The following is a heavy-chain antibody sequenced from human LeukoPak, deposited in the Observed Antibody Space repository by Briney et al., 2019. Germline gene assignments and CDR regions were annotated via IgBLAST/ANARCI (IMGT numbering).Heavy chain of an antibody. J-gene: IGHJ4*02. CDR3: ARDRRITMVRGAISTYFDY. Sequence: SETLSLTCAVYGGSFSGYYWSWIRQPPGKGLEWIGEINHSGSTNYNPSLKSRVTISVDTSKNQFSLKLSSVTAADTAVYYCARDRRITMVRGAISTYFDYWGQGTLVTVSS. CDR2: INHSGST. CDR1: GGSFSGYY. D-gene: IGHD3-10*01. V-gene: IGHV4-34*01.